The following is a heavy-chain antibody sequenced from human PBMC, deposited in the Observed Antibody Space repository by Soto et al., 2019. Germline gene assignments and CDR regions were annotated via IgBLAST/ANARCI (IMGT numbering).Heavy chain of an antibody. V-gene: IGHV4-59*01. J-gene: IGHJ4*02. D-gene: IGHD1-7*01. CDR3: ARSRHNWNYYFDY. Sequence: SETLSLTCTVSGGSISSYYWSWIRQPPGKGLEWIGYIYYSGSTNYNPSLKSRVTISVDTSKNQFSLKLSSVTAADTAVYYCARSRHNWNYYFDYWGQGTLVTVSS. CDR1: GGSISSYY. CDR2: IYYSGST.